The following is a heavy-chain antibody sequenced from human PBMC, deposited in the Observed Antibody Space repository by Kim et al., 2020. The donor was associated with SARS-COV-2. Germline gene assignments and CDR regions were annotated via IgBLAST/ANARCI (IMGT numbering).Heavy chain of an antibody. V-gene: IGHV6-1*01. Sequence: SVKSRITINPDTSKNQFSLQLNSVTPEDTAVYYCARDRDYYYDSSGPFDYWGQGTLVTVSS. J-gene: IGHJ4*02. CDR3: ARDRDYYYDSSGPFDY. D-gene: IGHD3-22*01.